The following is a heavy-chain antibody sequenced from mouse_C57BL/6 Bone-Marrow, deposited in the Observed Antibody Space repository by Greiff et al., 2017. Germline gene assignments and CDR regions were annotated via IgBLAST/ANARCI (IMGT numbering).Heavy chain of an antibody. D-gene: IGHD4-1*01. CDR1: GFSLTSYG. CDR3: AKDWIPHWYFDV. V-gene: IGHV2-5*01. CDR2: IWRGGST. Sequence: QVQLQQSGPGLVQPSQSLSITCTVSGFSLTSYGVHWVRQSPGKGLEWLGVIWRGGSTDSNAAFMSRLSITKDNSKSQFFFKMNSLQADDTAIYYFAKDWIPHWYFDVWGTGTTVTVAS. J-gene: IGHJ1*03.